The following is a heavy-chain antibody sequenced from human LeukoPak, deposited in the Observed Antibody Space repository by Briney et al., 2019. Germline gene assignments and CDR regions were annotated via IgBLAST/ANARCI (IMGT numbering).Heavy chain of an antibody. CDR2: IYYSGTT. J-gene: IGHJ4*02. CDR1: GGSISSYY. D-gene: IGHD6-13*01. Sequence: KPSETLSLTCTVSGGSISSYYWSWIRQPPGKGLEWIGYIYYSGTTNYNPSLKSRVTISVDTSKNQFSLKLSSVTAADTAVYYCXXGVYIAAAQYAYWGQGTLVTVSS. V-gene: IGHV4-59*01. CDR3: XXGVYIAAAQYAY.